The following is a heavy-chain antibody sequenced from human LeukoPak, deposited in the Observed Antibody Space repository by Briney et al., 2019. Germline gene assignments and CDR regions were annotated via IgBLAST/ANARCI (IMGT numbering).Heavy chain of an antibody. CDR1: GFTFSNAW. CDR2: IKSKSDGGTP. J-gene: IGHJ4*02. V-gene: IGHV3-15*01. Sequence: PGGSLRLSCAASGFTFSNAWMSWVRQAPGKGLEWVGRIKSKSDGGTPDYAAPVKGRFTISRDDSKNTLYLQMNSLKTEDTAVYYCTGVSRSSWYDYWGQGTLVTVSS. CDR3: TGVSRSSWYDY. D-gene: IGHD6-13*01.